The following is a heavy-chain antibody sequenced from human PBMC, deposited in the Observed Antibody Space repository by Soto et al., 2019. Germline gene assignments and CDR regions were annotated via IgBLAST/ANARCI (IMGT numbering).Heavy chain of an antibody. V-gene: IGHV3-9*01. CDR1: GFTFDDYA. D-gene: IGHD2-15*01. Sequence: EVQLVESGGGLVQPGRSLRLSCAASGFTFDDYAMHWVRQAPGKGLEWVSGISWNSGSIGYADSVKGRFTISRDNAKNSLYLHMNSLRAEDTALYYCAKEMGDIVVVEGFDYWGQGTLVTVSS. CDR2: ISWNSGSI. J-gene: IGHJ4*02. CDR3: AKEMGDIVVVEGFDY.